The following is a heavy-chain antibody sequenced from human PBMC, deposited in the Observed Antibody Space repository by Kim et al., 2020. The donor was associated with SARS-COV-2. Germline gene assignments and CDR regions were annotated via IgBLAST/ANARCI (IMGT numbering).Heavy chain of an antibody. Sequence: GVSLRLSCAASGFTFSSYAMSWVRQAPGKGLEWVSAISGSGGSTYYADSVKGRFTISRDNSKNTLYLQMNSLRAEDTAVYYCAKLDRITMIVVVITGIDYWGQGTLVTVSS. CDR3: AKLDRITMIVVVITGIDY. J-gene: IGHJ4*02. V-gene: IGHV3-23*01. D-gene: IGHD3-22*01. CDR2: ISGSGGST. CDR1: GFTFSSYA.